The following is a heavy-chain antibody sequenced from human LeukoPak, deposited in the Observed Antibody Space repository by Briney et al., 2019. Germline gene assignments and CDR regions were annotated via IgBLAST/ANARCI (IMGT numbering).Heavy chain of an antibody. V-gene: IGHV6-1*01. CDR2: KYYRCKWYN. CDR3: ATDFTGARFVAFDI. J-gene: IGHJ3*02. D-gene: IGHD1-7*01. CDR1: GDSVCSNSAA. Sequence: SQTLSLTCAISGDSVCSNSAAWNWISQSPSRGLEWLGWKYYRCKWYNDYAVSVKSRIPITPQTSKNQFSLQLNSVPPEDTAVYYCATDFTGARFVAFDIWGQGTMVTVSS.